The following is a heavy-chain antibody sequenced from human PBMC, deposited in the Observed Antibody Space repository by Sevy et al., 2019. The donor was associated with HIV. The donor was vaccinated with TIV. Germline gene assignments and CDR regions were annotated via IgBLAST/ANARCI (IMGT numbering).Heavy chain of an antibody. Sequence: SETLSLTCVVYGGSFSGYFWSWIRQPPGKGLEWIGEVNHSGSTNYSPSLKSRVTISVDTSTNQFSLKLSSVTAADTAVYYCAREGGDYDILTGYSPRYGMDVWGQGTTVTVSS. CDR3: AREGGDYDILTGYSPRYGMDV. CDR2: VNHSGST. CDR1: GGSFSGYF. D-gene: IGHD3-9*01. V-gene: IGHV4-34*01. J-gene: IGHJ6*02.